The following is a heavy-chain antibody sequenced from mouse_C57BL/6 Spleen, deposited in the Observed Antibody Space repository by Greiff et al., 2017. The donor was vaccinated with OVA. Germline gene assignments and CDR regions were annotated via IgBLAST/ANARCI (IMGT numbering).Heavy chain of an antibody. CDR2: IWWDDDK. Sequence: QVTLKVSGPGILQPSQTLSLTCSFSGFSLSTFGMGVGWIRQPSGKGLEWLAHIWWDDDKYYNPALKSRLTISKDTSKNQVFLKIANVDTADTATYYCARIARYYDYDGIDFDYWGQGTTLTVSS. V-gene: IGHV8-8*01. D-gene: IGHD2-4*01. CDR1: GFSLSTFGMG. J-gene: IGHJ2*01. CDR3: ARIARYYDYDGIDFDY.